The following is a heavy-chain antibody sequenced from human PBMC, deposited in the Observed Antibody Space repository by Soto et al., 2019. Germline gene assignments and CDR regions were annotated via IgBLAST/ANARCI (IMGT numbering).Heavy chain of an antibody. CDR3: AKGCSSTSCYGPFYYYYYMDV. D-gene: IGHD2-2*01. J-gene: IGHJ6*03. V-gene: IGHV3-9*01. Sequence: GGSLRLSCAASGFTFDDYAMHWVRQAPGKGLEWVSGISWNSGSIGYADSVKGRFTISRDNAKNSLYLQMNSLRAEDTALYYCAKGCSSTSCYGPFYYYYYMDVWGKGTTVTVSS. CDR1: GFTFDDYA. CDR2: ISWNSGSI.